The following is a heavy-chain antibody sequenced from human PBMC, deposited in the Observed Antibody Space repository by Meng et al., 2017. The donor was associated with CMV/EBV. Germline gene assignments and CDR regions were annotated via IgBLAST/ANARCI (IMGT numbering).Heavy chain of an antibody. J-gene: IGHJ6*02. D-gene: IGHD2-2*01. CDR1: GYTFTSYY. CDR3: ARDRRYCSSTSCYQPPHYYYYGMDV. V-gene: IGHV1-46*01. CDR2: INPSGGST. Sequence: ASVKVSCKASGYTFTSYYMHWVRQAPGQGLEWMGIINPSGGSTSYAQKFQGRVTMTRDTSPSTVYMELSSLRSADPAVYYCARDRRYCSSTSCYQPPHYYYYGMDVWGQGTTVTVSS.